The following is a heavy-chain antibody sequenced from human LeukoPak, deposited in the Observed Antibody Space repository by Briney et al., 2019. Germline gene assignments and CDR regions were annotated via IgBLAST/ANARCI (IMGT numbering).Heavy chain of an antibody. J-gene: IGHJ4*02. CDR2: IYHSGGT. V-gene: IGHV4-59*01. CDR1: GGSISSDY. Sequence: PSETLSLTCTVSGGSISSDYWSWTRQPPGKALEWIGNIYHSGGTNYNPSLKSRVTISADTSKNQFSLKLSSVTAADTAVYYCARGLAVSGYYYDYYFDYWGQGTLVTVSS. CDR3: ARGLAVSGYYYDYYFDY. D-gene: IGHD3-22*01.